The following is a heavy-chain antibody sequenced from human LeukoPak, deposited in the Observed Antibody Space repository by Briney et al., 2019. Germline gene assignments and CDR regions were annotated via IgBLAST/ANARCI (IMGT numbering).Heavy chain of an antibody. CDR3: ARVVRFLEWSFDY. J-gene: IGHJ4*02. CDR2: IYSGGST. V-gene: IGHV3-66*02. Sequence: PGGSLRFSCAASGFTVSSNYKSWVRQAPGKGLEWVSVIYSGGSTYYADSVKGRFTISRDNSKNTLYLQMNSLRAEDTAVYYCARVVRFLEWSFDYWGQGTPVTVSS. D-gene: IGHD3-3*01. CDR1: GFTVSSNY.